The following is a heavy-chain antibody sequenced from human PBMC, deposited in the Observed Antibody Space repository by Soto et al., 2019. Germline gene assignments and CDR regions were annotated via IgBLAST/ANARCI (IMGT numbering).Heavy chain of an antibody. CDR3: ARAPRRTWAWFFDL. J-gene: IGHJ2*01. Sequence: QEHLEESGPGLVKPSQTLSLTCTLSGGSINTGDYYWNWLRQHPGKGLEWIGYIFHSGDTYYNPSLESRLTISIDTSNNHFSLELHSATAADTAVYFCARAPRRTWAWFFDLWGRGSLVTVSS. CDR2: IFHSGDT. D-gene: IGHD7-27*01. V-gene: IGHV4-31*03. CDR1: GGSINTGDYY.